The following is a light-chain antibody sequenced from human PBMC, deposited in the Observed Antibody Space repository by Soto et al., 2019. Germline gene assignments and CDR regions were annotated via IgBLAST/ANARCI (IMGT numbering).Light chain of an antibody. CDR3: LQCYSTPLT. CDR1: QSVLYSSNNKNY. Sequence: DIVMTQSPDSLAVSLGERATINCKSSQSVLYSSNNKNYLAWYQQKPGQPPKLLIDWASTRESGVPDRFSGSGSGTDFTLTISSLQAEDVVVYYCLQCYSTPLTFGGGTKLEIK. CDR2: WAS. V-gene: IGKV4-1*01. J-gene: IGKJ4*01.